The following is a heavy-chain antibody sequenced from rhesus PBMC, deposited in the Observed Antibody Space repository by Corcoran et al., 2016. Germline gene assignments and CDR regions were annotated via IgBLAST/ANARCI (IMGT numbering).Heavy chain of an antibody. D-gene: IGHD3-3*01. Sequence: EVRLVESGRGLVQPGGSLRLSCAASGFTFSDYYMSWVRQAPGKGPWWVGFIKKKANVGTADYAESVKGRFTILREDSKNTLYLQMNSLKTEDTAVYYCTTGRITIRSYYFDYWGQGVLVTVSS. CDR2: IKKKANVGTA. CDR3: TTGRITIRSYYFDY. V-gene: IGHV3S45*01. CDR1: GFTFSDYY. J-gene: IGHJ4*01.